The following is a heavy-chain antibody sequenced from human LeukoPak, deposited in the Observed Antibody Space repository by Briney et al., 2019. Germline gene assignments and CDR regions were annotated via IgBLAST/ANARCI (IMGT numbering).Heavy chain of an antibody. D-gene: IGHD6-19*01. J-gene: IGHJ5*01. V-gene: IGHV3-7*01. CDR3: TGGIGWLCDT. CDR2: IKQDGSEK. CDR1: GFTFSSYW. Sequence: PGGSLRLSCAASGFTFSSYWMSWVRQVPGKGLEWVAKIKQDGSEKYYVDSVKGRFTISRDNAETSLYLQMNSLRAEDTAMYFCTGGIGWLCDTWGQEPWSPSPQ.